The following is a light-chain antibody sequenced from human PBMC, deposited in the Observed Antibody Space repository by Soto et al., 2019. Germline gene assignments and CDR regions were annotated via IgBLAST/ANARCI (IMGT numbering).Light chain of an antibody. CDR2: GAS. J-gene: IGKJ1*01. CDR1: QSVSNN. V-gene: IGKV3-15*01. Sequence: EIVMTQSPATLSVSPGESATLSCRASQSVSNNLTWYQQKPGQPPRLLIYGASTRATGVPGRFSGSGSGTEFTLTISSLQSEDFAVYYCQQYNNWPRWTFGQGTKVDIK. CDR3: QQYNNWPRWT.